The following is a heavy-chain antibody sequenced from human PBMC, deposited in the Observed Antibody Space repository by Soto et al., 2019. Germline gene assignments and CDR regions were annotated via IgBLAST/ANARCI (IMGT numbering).Heavy chain of an antibody. CDR3: AHRPWFGNLFDP. CDR2: IYWDDDK. V-gene: IGHV2-5*02. CDR1: GFSLSTSGVG. Sequence: QITLKESGPTLVKPTQTLTLTCTFSGFSLSTSGVGVGWIRQPPGKALEWLALIYWDDDKRYSPSLKSRLTITKDTSKNQVVLTMTNMHPVDTATYYCAHRPWFGNLFDPWGQGTLVNVSS. J-gene: IGHJ5*02. D-gene: IGHD3-10*01.